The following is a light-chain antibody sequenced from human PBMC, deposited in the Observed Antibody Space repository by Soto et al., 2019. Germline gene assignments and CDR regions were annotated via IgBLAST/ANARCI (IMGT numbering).Light chain of an antibody. CDR1: SSDVGGYNF. CDR2: DVT. J-gene: IGLJ1*01. Sequence: LTQPASVSGSPGQSITISCTGTSSDVGGYNFVSWYQHHPGKAPKLIIYDVTNRPSGISNRFSGSKSSNTASLTISGLQAEDEADYYCTSYTSSITYVFGTGTKVTVL. V-gene: IGLV2-14*03. CDR3: TSYTSSITYV.